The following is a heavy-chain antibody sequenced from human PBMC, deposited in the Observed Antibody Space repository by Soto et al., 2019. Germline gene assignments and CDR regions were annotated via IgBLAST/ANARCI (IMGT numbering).Heavy chain of an antibody. J-gene: IGHJ6*02. CDR3: AREGVVVVPAAIGARYYYYGMDV. CDR1: GGSISSYY. Sequence: TSETLSLTCTVSGGSISSYYWSWIRQPPGKGLEWIGYIYYSGSTNYNPSLKSRVTISVDTSENQFSLKLSSVTAADTAVYYCAREGVVVVPAAIGARYYYYGMDVWGQGPTVTVSS. D-gene: IGHD2-2*01. CDR2: IYYSGST. V-gene: IGHV4-59*01.